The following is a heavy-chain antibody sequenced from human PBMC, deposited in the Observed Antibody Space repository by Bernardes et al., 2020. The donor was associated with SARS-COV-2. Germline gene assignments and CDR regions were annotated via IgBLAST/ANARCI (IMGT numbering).Heavy chain of an antibody. D-gene: IGHD3-3*01. CDR1: GGSLRSYY. V-gene: IGHV4-4*07. J-gene: IGHJ6*02. CDR2: IYTSGST. CDR3: ARESPSSYEFWSGYYTHRKYGMEV. Sequence: WETLSLTCTVSGGSLRSYYWSWIRQPAGQGLEWIGRIYTSGSTNYNPSLKSRVTMSVDTSKNQFSLNLSSVTAAYPAGYYFARESPSSYEFWSGYYTHRKYGMEVWCQGTTVTVSS.